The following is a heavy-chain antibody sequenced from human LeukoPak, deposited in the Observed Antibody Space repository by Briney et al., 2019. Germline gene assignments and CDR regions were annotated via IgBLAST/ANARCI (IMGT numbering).Heavy chain of an antibody. CDR1: GGSISSYY. D-gene: IGHD1-26*01. CDR2: IYYSGST. J-gene: IGHJ5*02. V-gene: IGHV4-59*01. CDR3: ARDLVGATTS. Sequence: SETLSLTCTVSGGSISSYYWSSIRQPPGKGLEWIGYIYYSGSTNYNPSLKSRVTISVDTSKNQFSLKLSSVTAADTAVYYCARDLVGATTSWGQGTLVTVSS.